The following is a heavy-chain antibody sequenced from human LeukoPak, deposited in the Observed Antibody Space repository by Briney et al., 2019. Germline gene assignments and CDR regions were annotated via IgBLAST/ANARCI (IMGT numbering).Heavy chain of an antibody. CDR1: GFTLSNDW. J-gene: IGHJ6*04. CDR3: TTDRIWSSSGWLGYYYYGMDV. Sequence: PGGPLRLSCAASGFTLSNDWMSWVRQAPGKGLEWVGRIKSKTDGGTTDYAAPVKGRFTISRDDSTNSLNLQMNSLKTEDTAVYYCTTDRIWSSSGWLGYYYYGMDVWGKGTTVTVSS. D-gene: IGHD6-19*01. CDR2: IKSKTDGGTT. V-gene: IGHV3-15*01.